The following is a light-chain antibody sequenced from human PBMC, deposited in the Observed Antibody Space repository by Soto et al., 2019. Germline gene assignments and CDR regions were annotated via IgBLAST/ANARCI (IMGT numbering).Light chain of an antibody. J-gene: IGKJ1*01. CDR2: GAS. V-gene: IGKV1-6*01. CDR1: QGIGND. Sequence: AIQMTQSPSSLSASVGDRVTITCRASQGIGNDLAWYQQKPGKAPKVLIYGASSLQTGVPSRFSGSGSGTDFTLTIISLQPEDFATYYCLQDDDYPWTFGPGTKVDLK. CDR3: LQDDDYPWT.